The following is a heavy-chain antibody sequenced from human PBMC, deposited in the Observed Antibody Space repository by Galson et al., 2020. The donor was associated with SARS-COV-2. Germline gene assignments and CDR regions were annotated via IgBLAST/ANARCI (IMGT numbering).Heavy chain of an antibody. Sequence: GGSLRLSCAASGFTFDRYALAWVRQAPGKGLEWLSSIRNNGVRKYFADSVRGRFAISRDYSKSTVFLQMNNLIAEDTAICYCAKDQGSDYGDQLDFWGQGTLVTVSS. J-gene: IGHJ4*02. CDR2: IRNNGVRK. D-gene: IGHD4-17*01. CDR1: GFTFDRYA. V-gene: IGHV3-23*01. CDR3: AKDQGSDYGDQLDF.